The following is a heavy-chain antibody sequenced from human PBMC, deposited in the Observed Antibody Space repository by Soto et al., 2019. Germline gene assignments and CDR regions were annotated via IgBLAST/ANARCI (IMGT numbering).Heavy chain of an antibody. Sequence: QVQLVESGGGVVQPGRSLRLSCAASGFTFSSYGMHWVRQAPGKGLEWVAVISYDGSNKYYADSVKGRFTISRDNSKNPLYLQMNSLRAEDTAVYYCAKGISSIAAADSFVDYWGQGTLVTVSS. CDR3: AKGISSIAAADSFVDY. CDR2: ISYDGSNK. J-gene: IGHJ4*02. CDR1: GFTFSSYG. V-gene: IGHV3-30*18. D-gene: IGHD6-13*01.